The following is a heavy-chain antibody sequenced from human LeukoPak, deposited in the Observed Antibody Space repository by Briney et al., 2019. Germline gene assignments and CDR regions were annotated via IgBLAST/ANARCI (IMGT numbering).Heavy chain of an antibody. V-gene: IGHV3-48*04. CDR2: ISHTGSTV. CDR1: GFSFSIYS. Sequence: GGSLRLSCAASGFSFSIYSLNWVRQAPGKGLEWVSYISHTGSTVSYADSVKGRFTISRDNAKNSLYLQMNSLRAEDTALYYCAKGDSSGWYLDYWGQGTLVTVSS. J-gene: IGHJ4*02. CDR3: AKGDSSGWYLDY. D-gene: IGHD6-19*01.